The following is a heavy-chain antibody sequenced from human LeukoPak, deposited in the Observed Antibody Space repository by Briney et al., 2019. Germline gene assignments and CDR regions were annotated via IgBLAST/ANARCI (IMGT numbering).Heavy chain of an antibody. J-gene: IGHJ4*02. D-gene: IGHD4-23*01. V-gene: IGHV4-59*08. CDR2: IYNSGST. CDR3: ARGYGGNSGIGFDY. Sequence: ASETLSLTCTVSGGSISSYYWTCIRQSPGKGLEWIGYIYNSGSTNYNPSLKSRVTISVDTSKNQFSLKLSSVTAADTAVYYCARGYGGNSGIGFDYWGQGTLVTVSS. CDR1: GGSISSYY.